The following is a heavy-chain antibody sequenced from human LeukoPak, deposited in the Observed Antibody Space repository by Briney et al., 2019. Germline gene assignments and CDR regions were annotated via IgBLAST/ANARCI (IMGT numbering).Heavy chain of an antibody. V-gene: IGHV3-48*03. D-gene: IGHD4-17*01. CDR2: ISTSVSTI. Sequence: PGGSLRLSCAASGFAFSSYEMNWVRQAPGKGLEWVSYISTSVSTIYHGDSVKGRFTISRDNAKSSLFLQMNILRAEDTAVYYCARGSDYGVGAFDIWGQGTMVTVSS. CDR1: GFAFSSYE. CDR3: ARGSDYGVGAFDI. J-gene: IGHJ3*02.